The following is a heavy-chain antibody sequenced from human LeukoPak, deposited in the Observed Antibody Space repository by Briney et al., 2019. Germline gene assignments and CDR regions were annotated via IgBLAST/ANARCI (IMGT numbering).Heavy chain of an antibody. CDR2: IHAGNGNT. V-gene: IGHV1-3*01. CDR1: GYTFTSYA. J-gene: IGHJ6*02. D-gene: IGHD5-24*01. Sequence: ASVKVSCKASGYTFTSYAMHWVRQAPGQRPEWMGWIHAGNGNTKYSQKFQDRVTITRDTSARTADMELSSLTSEDTAVYYCARRLRLSKSNLRDYYGMDVWGQGTTVTVSS. CDR3: ARRLRLSKSNLRDYYGMDV.